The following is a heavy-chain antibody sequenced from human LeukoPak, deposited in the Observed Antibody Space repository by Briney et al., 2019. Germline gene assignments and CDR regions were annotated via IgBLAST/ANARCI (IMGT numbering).Heavy chain of an antibody. CDR1: GGSISSYY. CDR3: ARSGYSYGADAVDI. Sequence: PSETLSLTCTVSGGSISSYYWSWIRQSPGKGLEWIAYIYYTGRTNYNPSLKSRVTISVDTSKNQFSLKLSSVTAADTAVYYCARSGYSYGADAVDIWGQGTMVTVSS. CDR2: IYYTGRT. V-gene: IGHV4-59*01. D-gene: IGHD5-18*01. J-gene: IGHJ3*02.